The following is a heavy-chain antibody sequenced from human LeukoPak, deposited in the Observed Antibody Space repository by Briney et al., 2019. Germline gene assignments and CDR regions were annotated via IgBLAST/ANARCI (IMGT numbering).Heavy chain of an antibody. Sequence: GGSLRLSCEASGFTFSSYSMSWVRQAPGKGLEWVSYIGGSSSPVDYADSVKGRFTMSRDNTKNSLYLHMSSLRAGDTGVYYCARDHDWAFDYWGQGILVTVSS. J-gene: IGHJ4*02. CDR1: GFTFSSYS. CDR2: IGGSSSPV. D-gene: IGHD3-9*01. CDR3: ARDHDWAFDY. V-gene: IGHV3-48*04.